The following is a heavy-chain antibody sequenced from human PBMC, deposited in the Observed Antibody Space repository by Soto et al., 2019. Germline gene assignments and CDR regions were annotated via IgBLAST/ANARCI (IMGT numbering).Heavy chain of an antibody. CDR2: IWYDGSNK. CDR1: GFTFSSYG. Sequence: QVQLVESGGGVVQPGRSLRLSCAASGFTFSSYGMHWVRQAAGKGLEWVAVIWYDGSNKYSADSVKGRFTISRDNSKNTLYLQMNSLRAEDTAVYYCARVMVTTGWFDPWGQGTLVTVSS. D-gene: IGHD2-8*01. J-gene: IGHJ5*02. V-gene: IGHV3-33*01. CDR3: ARVMVTTGWFDP.